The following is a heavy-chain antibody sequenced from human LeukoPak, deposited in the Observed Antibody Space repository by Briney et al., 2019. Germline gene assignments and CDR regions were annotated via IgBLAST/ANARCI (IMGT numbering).Heavy chain of an antibody. V-gene: IGHV3-23*01. Sequence: GGSLRLTCAASGFTFSNYVMNWVRQAPGKGLEWVSAISDSGDNPYYADSVKGRFTISRDNSENTLSLQMYSLRAEDTAVYYCAKDRGGSYFDFDFWGRGTLVTVSS. CDR1: GFTFSNYV. J-gene: IGHJ4*02. CDR2: ISDSGDNP. D-gene: IGHD1-26*01. CDR3: AKDRGGSYFDFDF.